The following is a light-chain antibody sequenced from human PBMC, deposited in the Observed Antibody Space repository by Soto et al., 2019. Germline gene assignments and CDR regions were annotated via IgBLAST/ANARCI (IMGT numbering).Light chain of an antibody. V-gene: IGKV1-12*01. J-gene: IGKJ4*01. CDR2: TAS. CDR3: QQGDSFLLT. Sequence: DIQMTQSPSSVSASVGDRVTITCRASQGVGTWLAWVQQKPGEAPRLLIYTASTLHSGVPSRFSGSGSGTDFTLTITSLQPEDFASYYCQQGDSFLLTFGGGTKVEIK. CDR1: QGVGTW.